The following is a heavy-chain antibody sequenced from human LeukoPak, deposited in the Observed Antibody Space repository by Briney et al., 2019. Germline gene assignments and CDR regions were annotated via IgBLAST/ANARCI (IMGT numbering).Heavy chain of an antibody. CDR2: TIPMSGTV. V-gene: IGHV1-69*06. D-gene: IGHD5-18*01. Sequence: ASVKVSCKASGGTFSTFGISWVRQAPGQGLEWMGGTIPMSGTVNNAQKFQGRVTITADKSTGTAYMELSSLRSDDTAVYYCARETGYAYGRAPLDYWGQGTLVTVSS. CDR3: ARETGYAYGRAPLDY. J-gene: IGHJ4*02. CDR1: GGTFSTFG.